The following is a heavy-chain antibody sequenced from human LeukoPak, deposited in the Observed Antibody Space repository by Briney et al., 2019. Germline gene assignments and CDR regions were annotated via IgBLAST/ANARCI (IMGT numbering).Heavy chain of an antibody. Sequence: ASVKVSCKASGYTFTGYYIHWMRQAPGQGLEWMGRINPNSGATNYAQKFQGRVTMTRDTSISTAYMELSSLRSEDTAVYYCARGPDYAHYSSPWEGAFDIWGQGTMVTVSS. CDR3: ARGPDYAHYSSPWEGAFDI. J-gene: IGHJ3*02. CDR2: INPNSGAT. CDR1: GYTFTGYY. D-gene: IGHD6-13*01. V-gene: IGHV1-2*06.